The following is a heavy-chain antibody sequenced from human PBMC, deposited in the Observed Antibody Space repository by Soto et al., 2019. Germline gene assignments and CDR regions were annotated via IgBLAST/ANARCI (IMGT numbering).Heavy chain of an antibody. CDR1: GGSIRSGGYY. V-gene: IGHV4-31*03. D-gene: IGHD5-12*01. J-gene: IGHJ6*02. CDR3: ARDRIMATAGTARHYFGLDV. CDR2: IYYSVNT. Sequence: PSETLSLTCTVSGGSIRSGGYYWSWVRQNPRKGLEWIGNIYYSVNTYYNPSLKSRLTISVDTSKNQFSLNLSSVTAADTAVYYCARDRIMATAGTARHYFGLDVWGQGTTVTVSS.